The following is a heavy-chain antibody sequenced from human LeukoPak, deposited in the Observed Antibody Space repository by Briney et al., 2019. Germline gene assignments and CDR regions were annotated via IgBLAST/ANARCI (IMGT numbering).Heavy chain of an antibody. CDR3: ARGRERIPLPGLDY. D-gene: IGHD6-19*01. CDR2: IIPNSGDT. J-gene: IGHJ4*02. V-gene: IGHV1-2*02. Sequence: ASVKVSCKASGYTFTGYYMHWVRQAPAQGLEWMGWIIPNSGDTNYAQKFQGRVTMTTDTSISTAYMELSRLRSDDTAVYYCARGRERIPLPGLDYWGQGTLVTVSS. CDR1: GYTFTGYY.